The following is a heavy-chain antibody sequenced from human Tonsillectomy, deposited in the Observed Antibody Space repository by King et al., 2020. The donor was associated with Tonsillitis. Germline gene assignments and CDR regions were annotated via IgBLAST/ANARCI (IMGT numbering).Heavy chain of an antibody. CDR1: GFTFSSYS. V-gene: IGHV3-48*01. Sequence: VQLVESGGGLVQPGGSLRLSCAASGFTFSSYSMNWVRQAPGMGLEWVSYISSSRSTIYYADSVKGRFTISRDNAKNSLYLQMNSLRAEDTAVYYCARGLAFDIWGQGTMVTVSS. J-gene: IGHJ3*02. CDR3: ARGLAFDI. CDR2: ISSSRSTI. D-gene: IGHD6-19*01.